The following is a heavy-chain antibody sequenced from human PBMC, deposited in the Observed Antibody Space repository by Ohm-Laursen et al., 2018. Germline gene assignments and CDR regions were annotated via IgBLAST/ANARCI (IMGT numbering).Heavy chain of an antibody. CDR2: ISGDGGST. D-gene: IGHD3-3*01. V-gene: IGHV3-23*01. J-gene: IGHJ4*02. CDR1: GFTVSNTY. CDR3: AKGTRYDFWGGYHEY. Sequence: SLRLSCTASGFTVSNTYMSWARQAPGKGLEWVSAISGDGGSTYYADSVKGRFSISRDNSKNTLYVHMNSLRAEDTAVYYCAKGTRYDFWGGYHEYWGQGTLVTVSS.